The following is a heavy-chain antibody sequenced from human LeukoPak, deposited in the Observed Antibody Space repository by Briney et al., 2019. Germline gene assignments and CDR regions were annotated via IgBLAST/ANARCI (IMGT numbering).Heavy chain of an antibody. CDR1: GFTVSSNY. Sequence: KAGGSLRLSCAASGFTVSSNYMSWVRQAPGKGLEWVSSISSSSSYIYYADSVKGRFTISRDNAKNSLYLQMNSLRAEDTAVYYCARGQGIVVAAGFQHWGQGTLVTVSS. CDR3: ARGQGIVVAAGFQH. V-gene: IGHV3-21*01. D-gene: IGHD3-22*01. CDR2: ISSSSSYI. J-gene: IGHJ1*01.